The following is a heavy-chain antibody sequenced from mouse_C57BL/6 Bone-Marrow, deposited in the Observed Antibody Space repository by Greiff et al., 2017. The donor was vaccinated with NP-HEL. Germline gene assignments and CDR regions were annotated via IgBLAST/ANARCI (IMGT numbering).Heavy chain of an antibody. CDR2: IYPRSGNT. CDR1: GYTFTSYG. J-gene: IGHJ4*01. D-gene: IGHD4-1*01. CDR3: ARWLTGHFTDAMDY. Sequence: VQLVESGAELARPGASVKLSCKASGYTFTSYGISWVKQRTGQGLEWIGEIYPRSGNTHYNEKFKGKATLTADKSSSTAYMELRSLTSEDSAVYFCARWLTGHFTDAMDYWGQGTSVTVSS. V-gene: IGHV1-81*01.